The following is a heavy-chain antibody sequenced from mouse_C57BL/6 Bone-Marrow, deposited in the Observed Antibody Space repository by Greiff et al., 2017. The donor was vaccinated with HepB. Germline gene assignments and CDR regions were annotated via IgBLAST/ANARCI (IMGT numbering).Heavy chain of an antibody. CDR1: GFTFSDYG. J-gene: IGHJ2*01. CDR2: ISSGSSTI. D-gene: IGHD1-1*01. CDR3: ARPSYYYGSSYVAY. Sequence: EVHLVESGGGLVKPGGSLKLSCAASGFTFSDYGMHWVRQAPEKGLEWVAYISSGSSTIYYADTVKGRFTISRDNAKNTLFLQMTSLRSEDTAMYYCARPSYYYGSSYVAYWGQGTTLTVSS. V-gene: IGHV5-17*01.